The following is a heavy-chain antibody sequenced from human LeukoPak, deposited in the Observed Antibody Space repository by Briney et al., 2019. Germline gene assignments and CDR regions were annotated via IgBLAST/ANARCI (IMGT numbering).Heavy chain of an antibody. D-gene: IGHD4-23*01. CDR1: GFTFSSYG. CDR3: AKDTGVTSDY. Sequence: GGSLRLSCAASGFTFSSYGMNWVRQAPGKGLEWVAVISYDGSDKYYADSVKGRFTISRDNSKNTLYLQMNSLRAEDTAVYYCAKDTGVTSDYWGQGTLVTVSS. CDR2: ISYDGSDK. J-gene: IGHJ4*02. V-gene: IGHV3-30*18.